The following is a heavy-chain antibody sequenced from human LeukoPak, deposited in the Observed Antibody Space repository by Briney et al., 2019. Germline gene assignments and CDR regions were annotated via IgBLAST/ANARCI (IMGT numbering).Heavy chain of an antibody. CDR1: GFTLSNYG. CDR2: ISKDGNNK. CDR3: ARADGWFEY. Sequence: GGSLRLSCAASGFTLSNYGMHWVRQAPGKGLEWVALISKDGNNKDYADSVKGRFTISRDKSKNMLYMQMNSLRGEDTAVYYCARADGWFEYWGQGTLATVSS. J-gene: IGHJ4*02. V-gene: IGHV3-30*03. D-gene: IGHD2-15*01.